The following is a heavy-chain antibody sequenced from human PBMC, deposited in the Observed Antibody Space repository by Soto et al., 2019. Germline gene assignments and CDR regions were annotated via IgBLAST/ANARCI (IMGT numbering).Heavy chain of an antibody. CDR2: IYTADRT. CDR1: GFTVRNNY. Sequence: EVQLVESGGGLVQPGRSLTLSCAVSGFTVRNNYMSWVRQAPGKGLEWVSVIYTADRTYYADSVKDRFTIFRDASKNTLHLQMNSLRAADTAVYYCTKDSVVVGGPHYVDSWGQGTLVTVSS. CDR3: TKDSVVVGGPHYVDS. J-gene: IGHJ4*02. D-gene: IGHD2-15*01. V-gene: IGHV3-66*01.